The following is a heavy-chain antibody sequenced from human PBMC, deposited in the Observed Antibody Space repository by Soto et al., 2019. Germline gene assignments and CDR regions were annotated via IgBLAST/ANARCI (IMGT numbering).Heavy chain of an antibody. CDR3: ARVNDILTGYYDLDY. CDR1: GGSISSGDYY. Sequence: QVQLQESGPGLVKPSQTLSLTCTVSGGSISSGDYYWSWIRQPPGKGLEWIGYIYYSGSTYYNPSLKSRVTISVDTSKNQFSLKLSSVTAADTAVYYCARVNDILTGYYDLDYWGQGTLVTVSS. J-gene: IGHJ4*02. V-gene: IGHV4-30-4*01. CDR2: IYYSGST. D-gene: IGHD3-9*01.